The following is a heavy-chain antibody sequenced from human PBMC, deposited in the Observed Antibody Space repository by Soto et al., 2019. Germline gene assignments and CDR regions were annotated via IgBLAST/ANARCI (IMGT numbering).Heavy chain of an antibody. V-gene: IGHV3-23*01. Sequence: EEHLLESGGGLVQPGGSLRLSCVGSGFTFSNYPMTWVRQAPGKGLEWVSVISGSDGTTFYADSVKGRCTISRDNSKKTLYLQLNSLRAEDTAVYYCAKKSAAKNPFDHWGQGTLVTVSS. CDR2: ISGSDGTT. CDR1: GFTFSNYP. CDR3: AKKSAAKNPFDH. D-gene: IGHD2-15*01. J-gene: IGHJ4*02.